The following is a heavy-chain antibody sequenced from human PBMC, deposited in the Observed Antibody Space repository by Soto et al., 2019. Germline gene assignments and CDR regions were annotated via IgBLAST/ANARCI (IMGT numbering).Heavy chain of an antibody. CDR2: INHSGST. Sequence: PSETLSLTCTVSGGSISSSSYYWSWIRQPPEKGLEWIGEINHSGSTNYNPSLKSRVTISVDTSKNQFSLKLSSVTAADTAVYYCARGRSSIFGVVTKFYYYGMDVWGQGTTVTVSS. V-gene: IGHV4-39*07. D-gene: IGHD3-3*01. J-gene: IGHJ6*02. CDR1: GGSISSSSYY. CDR3: ARGRSSIFGVVTKFYYYGMDV.